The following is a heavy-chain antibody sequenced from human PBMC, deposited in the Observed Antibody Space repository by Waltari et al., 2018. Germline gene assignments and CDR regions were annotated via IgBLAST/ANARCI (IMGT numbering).Heavy chain of an antibody. CDR2: IKQDGSEK. D-gene: IGHD5-12*01. Sequence: EVQLVESGGGLVQPGGSLRLSCAASGFPFSSSWMSWVRQAPGKGLEWVANIKQDGSEKYYVDSVKGRFTISRDNAKNSLYLQMNSLRAEDTAVYYCAGGYDFYYFDYWGQGTLVTVSS. J-gene: IGHJ4*02. V-gene: IGHV3-7*01. CDR3: AGGYDFYYFDY. CDR1: GFPFSSSW.